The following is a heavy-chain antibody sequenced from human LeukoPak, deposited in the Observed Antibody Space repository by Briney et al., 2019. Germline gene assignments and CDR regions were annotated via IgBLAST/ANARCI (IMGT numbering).Heavy chain of an antibody. D-gene: IGHD3-3*01. CDR2: IYYSGST. Sequence: SETLSLTCTVSGGSISSYYWSWIRQPPGKGLEWIGYIYYSGSTNYNPSLKSRVTISVDTSKNQFSLKLSSVTAADTAVYYCARDIRPNSPFDYWGQGTLVTVSS. V-gene: IGHV4-59*01. CDR1: GGSISSYY. CDR3: ARDIRPNSPFDY. J-gene: IGHJ4*02.